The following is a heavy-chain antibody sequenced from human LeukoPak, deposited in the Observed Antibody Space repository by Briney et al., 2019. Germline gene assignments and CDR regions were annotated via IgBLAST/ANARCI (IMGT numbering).Heavy chain of an antibody. CDR3: ARGARMDIVVVVATMGAGDAFDI. D-gene: IGHD2-15*01. V-gene: IGHV1-2*02. Sequence: GASVKVSCKASGYTFTGYYMHWVRQAPGQGLEWMGWINPNSGGTNYAQKFQGRVTMTRDTSISTAYMELSRLRSDDTAVYYYARGARMDIVVVVATMGAGDAFDIWGQGTMVTVSS. J-gene: IGHJ3*02. CDR2: INPNSGGT. CDR1: GYTFTGYY.